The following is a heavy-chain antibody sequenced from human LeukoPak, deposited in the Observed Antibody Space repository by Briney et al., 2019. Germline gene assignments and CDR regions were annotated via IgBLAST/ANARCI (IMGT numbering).Heavy chain of an antibody. D-gene: IGHD5-24*01. J-gene: IGHJ3*02. Sequence: GASVKVSXKASGGTFSSYAISWVRQAPGQGLEWMGGIIPLFGTANYAQKFQGRVTITTDESTSTAYMALSSLRSEDTAVYYCAREGEDGYNRGRGAFNIWGQGTMVTVSS. CDR2: IIPLFGTA. CDR3: AREGEDGYNRGRGAFNI. V-gene: IGHV1-69*05. CDR1: GGTFSSYA.